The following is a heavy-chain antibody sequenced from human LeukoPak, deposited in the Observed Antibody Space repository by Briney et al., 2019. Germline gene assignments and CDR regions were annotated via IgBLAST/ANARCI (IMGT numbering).Heavy chain of an antibody. J-gene: IGHJ5*02. Sequence: SQTLSLTCTVSGGSISSSSYYWGWIRQPPGKGLEWIGSIYYSGSTYYNPSLKSRVTISVDTSKNQFSLKLSSVTAADTAVYYCARLVMVRGQINNWFDPWGQGTLVTVSS. CDR3: ARLVMVRGQINNWFDP. V-gene: IGHV4-39*07. CDR2: IYYSGST. CDR1: GGSISSSSYY. D-gene: IGHD3-10*01.